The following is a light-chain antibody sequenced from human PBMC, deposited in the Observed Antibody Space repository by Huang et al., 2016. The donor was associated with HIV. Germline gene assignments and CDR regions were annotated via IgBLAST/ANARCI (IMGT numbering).Light chain of an antibody. V-gene: IGKV4-1*01. J-gene: IGKJ1*01. Sequence: DIVMTQSPDSLAVSLGEAATLTCRSSQSVLSSATNKNYLAWFQQKSGQSPKLLLFWASTREAVVPDRFSASGSGTHFTLTINNVKTEDVAIYYCQQYYTSPQTFGPGTRLEI. CDR3: QQYYTSPQT. CDR2: WAS. CDR1: QSVLSSATNKNY.